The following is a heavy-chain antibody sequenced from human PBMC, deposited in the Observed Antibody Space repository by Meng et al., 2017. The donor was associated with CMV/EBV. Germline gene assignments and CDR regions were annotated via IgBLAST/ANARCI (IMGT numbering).Heavy chain of an antibody. D-gene: IGHD4-23*01. J-gene: IGHJ4*02. CDR3: ARDPGVGRNSLYFDY. CDR2: INTDGSST. CDR1: GFTLSSYW. V-gene: IGHV3-74*01. Sequence: ASSGFTLSSYWMHWVRQAPGKGLVWVSRINTDGSSTNYADFVNCHFTISRDNAKNTLYLQMNSLRADDTAVYYCARDPGVGRNSLYFDYWGQGTLVTVS.